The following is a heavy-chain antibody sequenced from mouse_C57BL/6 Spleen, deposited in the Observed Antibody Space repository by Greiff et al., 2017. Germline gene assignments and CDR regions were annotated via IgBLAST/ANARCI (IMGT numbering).Heavy chain of an antibody. CDR2: IDPETGGT. CDR3: TRGNYYSNSAWFAY. CDR1: GYTFTDYE. D-gene: IGHD2-5*01. Sequence: QVQLKQSGAELVRPGASVTLSCKASGYTFTDYEMHWVKQTPVHGLEWIGAIDPETGGTAYNQKFKGKAILTADKSSSTAYMELRSLTSEDSAVYYCTRGNYYSNSAWFAYWGQGTLVTVSA. V-gene: IGHV1-15*01. J-gene: IGHJ3*01.